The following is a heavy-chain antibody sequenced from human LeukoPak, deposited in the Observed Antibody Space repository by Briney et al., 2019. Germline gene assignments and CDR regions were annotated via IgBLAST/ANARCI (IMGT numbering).Heavy chain of an antibody. V-gene: IGHV4-59*01. Sequence: SETLSLTCTVSGGSISSYYWSWIRQPPGNGLEWIGYIYYSGSTSYNPSLKSRVTISVDTSKNQFSLKLSSVTAADTAVYYCARLRRQSLVRYFDYWGQGTLVTVSS. D-gene: IGHD6-19*01. CDR1: GGSISSYY. J-gene: IGHJ4*02. CDR3: ARLRRQSLVRYFDY. CDR2: IYYSGST.